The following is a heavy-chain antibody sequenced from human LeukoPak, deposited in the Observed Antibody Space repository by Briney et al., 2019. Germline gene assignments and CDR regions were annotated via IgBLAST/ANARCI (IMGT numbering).Heavy chain of an antibody. CDR1: GYTFTSYD. CDR2: MNPNSGNT. CDR3: ARAGYSRIQLWGFDP. J-gene: IGHJ5*02. Sequence: GASVKVSCKASGYTFTSYDINWVRQATGQGLEWMGWMNPNSGNTGYAQKFQGRVTMTRNTSISTAYMELSSLRSEDTAVYYCARAGYSRIQLWGFDPWGQGTLVTVSS. V-gene: IGHV1-8*01. D-gene: IGHD5-18*01.